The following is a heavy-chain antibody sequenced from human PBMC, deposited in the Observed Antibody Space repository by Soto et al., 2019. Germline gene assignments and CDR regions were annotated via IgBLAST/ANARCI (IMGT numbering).Heavy chain of an antibody. CDR3: AREDYYGSGSYADETDAFDI. J-gene: IGHJ3*02. CDR2: ISAYNGNT. Sequence: QVQLVQSGAEVKKPGASVKVSCKASGYTFTSYGISWVRQAPGQGLEWMGWISAYNGNTNYAQKLQGRVTMTTDTTKSTAYMELRSLRSDATAVYYCAREDYYGSGSYADETDAFDIWGQGTMVTVSS. CDR1: GYTFTSYG. V-gene: IGHV1-18*01. D-gene: IGHD3-10*01.